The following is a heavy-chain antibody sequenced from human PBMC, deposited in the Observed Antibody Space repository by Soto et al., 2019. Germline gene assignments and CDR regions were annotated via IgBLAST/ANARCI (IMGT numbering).Heavy chain of an antibody. CDR2: INPNGGGT. D-gene: IGHD2-8*02. CDR3: AFDI. Sequence: GASVKVSCKASGYIFPDYYVHWVQQAPGEGLEWMGRINPNGGGTNYAQKFEGWVTMTTDTSISTAGDTALYYCAKATATGGGAFDICGQGTMVTVSS. V-gene: IGHV1-2*04. CDR1: GYIFPDYY. J-gene: IGHJ3*02.